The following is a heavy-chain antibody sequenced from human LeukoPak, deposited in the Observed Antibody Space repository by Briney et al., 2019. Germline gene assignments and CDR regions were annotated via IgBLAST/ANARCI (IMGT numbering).Heavy chain of an antibody. CDR2: TNWNGGST. J-gene: IGHJ4*02. Sequence: GGSLRLSCAASGFTFDDYGMSWVRQAPGKGLEWVSGTNWNGGSTGYADSVKGRFTISRDNAKNSLYLQMNSLRAEDTALYYCARDHAQLLGAVAGNFDYWGQGTLVTVSS. CDR3: ARDHAQLLGAVAGNFDY. V-gene: IGHV3-20*04. D-gene: IGHD6-19*01. CDR1: GFTFDDYG.